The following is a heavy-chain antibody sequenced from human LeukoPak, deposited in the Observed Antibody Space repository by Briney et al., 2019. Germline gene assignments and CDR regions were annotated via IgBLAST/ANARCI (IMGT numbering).Heavy chain of an antibody. CDR1: GGSISSSSCY. D-gene: IGHD1-26*01. CDR2: IYYSGST. J-gene: IGHJ4*02. Sequence: SETLSLTCTVSGGSISSSSCYWGWIRQPPGKGLEWIGRIYYSGSTYYNPSLKSRVTISVDTSKNQFSLKLSSVTAADTAVYYCARSLGATHQDFDYWGQGTLVTVSS. V-gene: IGHV4-39*01. CDR3: ARSLGATHQDFDY.